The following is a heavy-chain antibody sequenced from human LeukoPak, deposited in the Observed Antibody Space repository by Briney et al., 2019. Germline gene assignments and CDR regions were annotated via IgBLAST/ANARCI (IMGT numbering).Heavy chain of an antibody. CDR3: AKAGVAAPYYFDY. CDR2: ISWNSGSI. Sequence: GGSLRLSCAASGFTFDDYAMHWVRQAPGKGLEWVSGISWNSGSIGYADSVKGRFTISRDNAKKSLYLQMNSLRAEDTALYYCAKAGVAAPYYFDYWGKGTLVTVSS. CDR1: GFTFDDYA. D-gene: IGHD6-6*01. J-gene: IGHJ4*02. V-gene: IGHV3-9*01.